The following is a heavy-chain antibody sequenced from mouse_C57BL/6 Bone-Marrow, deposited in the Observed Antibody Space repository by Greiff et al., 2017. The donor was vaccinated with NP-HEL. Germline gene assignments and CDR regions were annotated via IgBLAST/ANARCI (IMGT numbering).Heavy chain of an antibody. CDR3: ARGSSDWYFDV. J-gene: IGHJ1*03. V-gene: IGHV1-54*01. Sequence: VMLVESGAELVRPGTSVKVSCKASGYAFTNYLIEWVKQRPGQGLEWIGVINPGSGGTNYNEKFKGKATLTADKSSSTAYMQLSSLTSEDSAVYFCARGSSDWYFDVWGTGTTVTVSS. D-gene: IGHD1-1*01. CDR2: INPGSGGT. CDR1: GYAFTNYL.